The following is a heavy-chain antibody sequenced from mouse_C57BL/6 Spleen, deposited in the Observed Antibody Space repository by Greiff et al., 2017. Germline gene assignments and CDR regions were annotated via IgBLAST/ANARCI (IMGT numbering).Heavy chain of an antibody. CDR3: SRGISDRSYAMYY. V-gene: IGHV3-8*01. Sequence: EVQLQESGPGLAKPSQTLSLTCSVTGYSITSDYWTWIRKFPGNKLEYMGYISYSGSTYYNPSLKSRISITRDTSKNKYYLQLNSVTTEDTATYYCSRGISDRSYAMYYWGQGTSVTVSS. CDR2: ISYSGST. D-gene: IGHD3-3*01. J-gene: IGHJ4*01. CDR1: GYSITSDY.